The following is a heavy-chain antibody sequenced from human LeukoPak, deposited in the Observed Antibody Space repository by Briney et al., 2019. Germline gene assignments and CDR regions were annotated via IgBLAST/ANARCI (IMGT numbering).Heavy chain of an antibody. V-gene: IGHV4-59*01. CDR1: GGSISSYY. CDR2: IYYSGST. CDR3: ARGPYFDWLLCHNGCYYFDY. D-gene: IGHD3-9*01. J-gene: IGHJ4*02. Sequence: SETLSLTCTVSGGSISSYYWSWIRQPPGKGLEWIGYIYYSGSTNYNPSLKSRVTISVDTSKNQFSLKLSSVTAADTAVYCCARGPYFDWLLCHNGCYYFDYWGQGTLVTVSS.